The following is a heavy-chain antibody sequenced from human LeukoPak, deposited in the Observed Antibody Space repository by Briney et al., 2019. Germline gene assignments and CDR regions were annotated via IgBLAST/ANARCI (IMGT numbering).Heavy chain of an antibody. CDR2: IYYSGST. CDR3: ARSRAEDSPITIFGINHGMDV. D-gene: IGHD3-3*01. V-gene: IGHV4-31*03. CDR1: GGSISSGGYY. J-gene: IGHJ6*02. Sequence: PSETLSLTCTVSGGSISSGGYYWSWIRQHPGKGLEWIGYIYYSGSTYYNPSLKSRVIISVDTSKNQFSLKLSSVTAADTAVYYCARSRAEDSPITIFGINHGMDVWGQGTTVTVSS.